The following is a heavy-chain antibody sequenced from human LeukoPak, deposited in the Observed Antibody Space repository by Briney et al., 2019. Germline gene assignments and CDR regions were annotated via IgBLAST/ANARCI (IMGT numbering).Heavy chain of an antibody. J-gene: IGHJ4*02. CDR2: FSVSGGRT. V-gene: IGHV3-23*01. D-gene: IGHD4-17*01. Sequence: PGGSLSLSCPASGFRLSDFAMSWVPQAPGKGLEGVSVFSVSGGRTYSAVSVKARFTISSGNSKHTLYQEMNSLTADDTAVYYCANGHSDFGTRFDLWGQGTLVTVSS. CDR1: GFRLSDFA. CDR3: ANGHSDFGTRFDL.